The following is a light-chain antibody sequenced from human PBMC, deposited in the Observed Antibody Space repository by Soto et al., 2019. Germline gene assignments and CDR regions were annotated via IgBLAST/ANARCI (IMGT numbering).Light chain of an antibody. J-gene: IGKJ4*01. CDR3: QQGDSFPLT. CDR1: QGVGTW. V-gene: IGKV1-12*01. Sequence: DIQMTQSPSSVSASVGDRVTITCRASQGVGTWLAWYQQKPGEAPRFLIYTASTLHSGVPSRFSGSGSGTEFTLTITSLQPEDFATYYCQQGDSFPLTFGGGTKVEIK. CDR2: TAS.